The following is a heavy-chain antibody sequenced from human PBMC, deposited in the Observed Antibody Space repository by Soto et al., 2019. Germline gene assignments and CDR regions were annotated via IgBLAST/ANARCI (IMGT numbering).Heavy chain of an antibody. CDR3: ARHHALPTVTTRYFDL. CDR2: IYYSGST. Sequence: ASGNLSLTSTVSGGSISSYYWSRIRQPPGKGLEGIGYIYYSGSTNYNPSLKSRVTTSDDTSKNQFSMKLSSVTAADTAVYYCARHHALPTVTTRYFDLWGRGTLVTVSS. J-gene: IGHJ2*01. D-gene: IGHD4-17*01. V-gene: IGHV4-59*08. CDR1: GGSISSYY.